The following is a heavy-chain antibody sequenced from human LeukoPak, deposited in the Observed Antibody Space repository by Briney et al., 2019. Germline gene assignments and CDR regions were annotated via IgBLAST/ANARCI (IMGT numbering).Heavy chain of an antibody. CDR1: GFTFDDYA. V-gene: IGHV3-9*01. Sequence: GGSLRLSCAASGFTFDDYAMHWVRQAPGKGLEWVSGISWNSGSIGYADSVKGRFTISRDNAKNSLYLQMNSLRAEDTAVYYCARFSRPRSYYDFWSGHQKGHEEALDYYGMDVWGQGTTVTVSS. CDR2: ISWNSGSI. CDR3: ARFSRPRSYYDFWSGHQKGHEEALDYYGMDV. J-gene: IGHJ6*02. D-gene: IGHD3-3*01.